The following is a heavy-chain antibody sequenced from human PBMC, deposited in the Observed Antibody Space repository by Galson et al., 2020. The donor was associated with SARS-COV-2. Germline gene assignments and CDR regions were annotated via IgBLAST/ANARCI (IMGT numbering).Heavy chain of an antibody. D-gene: IGHD3-3*01. CDR2: IKSKTDGGTT. CDR1: GFTFSNAW. CDR3: TTEGIGYDFWSGYYGLKGSDY. J-gene: IGHJ4*02. V-gene: IGHV3-15*01. Sequence: GESLKISCAASGFTFSNAWMSWVRQAPGKGLEWVGRIKSKTDGGTTDYAAPVKGRFTISRDDSKNTLYLQMNSLKTEDTAVYYCTTEGIGYDFWSGYYGLKGSDYWGQGTLVTVSS.